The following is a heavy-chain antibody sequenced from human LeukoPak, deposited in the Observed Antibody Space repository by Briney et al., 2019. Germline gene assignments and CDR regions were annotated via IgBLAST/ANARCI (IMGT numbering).Heavy chain of an antibody. Sequence: ASVKVSCKASGYPFTSYGISWVRQAPGQGLEGMGWISTYNGNTNYAQKFQDIVTMTTDTSTSTAYMELKSLRSDGTAVYYCARDWVVGVVVVAAGYWGQGTLVTVSS. J-gene: IGHJ4*02. CDR1: GYPFTSYG. CDR2: ISTYNGNT. CDR3: ARDWVVGVVVVAAGY. V-gene: IGHV1-18*01. D-gene: IGHD2-15*01.